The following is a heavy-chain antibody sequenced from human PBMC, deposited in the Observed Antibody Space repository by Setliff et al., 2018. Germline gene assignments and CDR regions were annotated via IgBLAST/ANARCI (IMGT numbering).Heavy chain of an antibody. D-gene: IGHD1-26*01. CDR3: ARDRLLVGARYAMDV. CDR2: IYTSGST. J-gene: IGHJ6*03. V-gene: IGHV4-61*02. Sequence: SETLSLTCTVSGGSISSGSYYWSWIRQPAGKGLEWIGRIYTSGSTNYNPSLTSRVTISVDTSKNQFSLKLSSVTAADTAVYYCARDRLLVGARYAMDVWGKGTTVTVSS. CDR1: GGSISSGSYY.